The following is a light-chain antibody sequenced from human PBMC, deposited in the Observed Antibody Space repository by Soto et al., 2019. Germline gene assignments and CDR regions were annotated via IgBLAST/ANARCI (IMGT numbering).Light chain of an antibody. Sequence: EIVLTQSTGTLSLSPGERATLSCRASQSVSSSYLAWYQRKPGQAPRLLIYGASTRATGIPDRFSGSGSGTDFTLTISRLEPEDFAVYYCQQYGNSPITFGQGTRLEIK. V-gene: IGKV3-20*01. CDR2: GAS. CDR3: QQYGNSPIT. J-gene: IGKJ5*01. CDR1: QSVSSSY.